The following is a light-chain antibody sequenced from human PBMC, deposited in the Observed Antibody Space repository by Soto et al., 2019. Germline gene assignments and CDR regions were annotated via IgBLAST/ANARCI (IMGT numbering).Light chain of an antibody. CDR1: SSDIGGYNY. CDR2: DVS. Sequence: QSALTQPASVSGSPGQSITISCTGTSSDIGGYNYVSWYLQHPGKAPNVMIYDVSKRPSGVPDRFSGSKSGNTASLTISGLQAEDEADYYCCSYAGTYTNWVFGGGTKLTVL. V-gene: IGLV2-11*01. J-gene: IGLJ3*02. CDR3: CSYAGTYTNWV.